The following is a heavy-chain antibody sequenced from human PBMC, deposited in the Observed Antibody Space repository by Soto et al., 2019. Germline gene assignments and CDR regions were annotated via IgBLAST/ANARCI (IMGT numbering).Heavy chain of an antibody. CDR2: IYHSGST. CDR3: ARVEGDYDFWSGYEYYFDY. D-gene: IGHD3-3*01. J-gene: IGHJ4*02. Sequence: SETLSLTCAVSGYSISSGYYWGWIRQPPGKGLEWIGSIYHSGSTCYNPSLKSRVTISVDTSKNQFSLKLSSVTAADTAVYYCARVEGDYDFWSGYEYYFDYWGQGTLVTVSS. CDR1: GYSISSGYY. V-gene: IGHV4-38-2*01.